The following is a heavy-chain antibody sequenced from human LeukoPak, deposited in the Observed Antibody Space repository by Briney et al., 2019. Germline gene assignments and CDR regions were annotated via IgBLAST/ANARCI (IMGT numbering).Heavy chain of an antibody. Sequence: PGGSLRLSCAASGFTFSSYAMSWVRQAPGKGLEWVSAISGSGGSTYYADSVKGRFTISRDNSKNTLYPQMNSLRAEDTAVYYCARNARITMVQGVPYWGQGTLVTVSS. J-gene: IGHJ4*02. CDR1: GFTFSSYA. CDR3: ARNARITMVQGVPY. D-gene: IGHD3-10*01. CDR2: ISGSGGST. V-gene: IGHV3-23*01.